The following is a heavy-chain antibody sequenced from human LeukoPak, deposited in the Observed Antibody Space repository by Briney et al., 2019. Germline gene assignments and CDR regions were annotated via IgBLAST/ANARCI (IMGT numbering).Heavy chain of an antibody. CDR2: IKSKADGGTT. Sequence: KTGGSLRLSCAASGLTFSNVWMSWVRQAPGKGLEWVGRIKSKADGGTTDYAAPVKGRFTISTDDSKNTLHLQMNSLKTEDTAVYYCVRYGPRNYFDYWGQGTLVTVSS. V-gene: IGHV3-15*01. CDR3: VRYGPRNYFDY. J-gene: IGHJ4*02. D-gene: IGHD4-17*01. CDR1: GLTFSNVW.